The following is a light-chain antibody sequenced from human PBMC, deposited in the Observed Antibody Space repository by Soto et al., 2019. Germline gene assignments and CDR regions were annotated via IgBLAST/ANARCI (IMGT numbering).Light chain of an antibody. V-gene: IGKV3-20*01. J-gene: IGKJ1*01. CDR2: DAS. Sequence: EIVMTQSPATLSVSPGERATLSCRASQSVTSSYLAWYQQKPGQAPRLLIYDASNRATGIPARFSGSGSGTDFTLTISSLEPEDFAVYYCHQYDSWTFGQGTKVDIK. CDR1: QSVTSSY. CDR3: HQYDSWT.